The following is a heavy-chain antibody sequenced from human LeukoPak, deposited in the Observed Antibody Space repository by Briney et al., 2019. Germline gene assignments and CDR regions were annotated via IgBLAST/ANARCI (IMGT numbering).Heavy chain of an antibody. D-gene: IGHD2-21*01. J-gene: IGHJ4*02. V-gene: IGHV4-61*08. Sequence: SETLSLTCSVSGDSVSSAGYHWSWIRQAPGKGLEWIGHSGSPSYNPSLKSRVMISIDTSKNQFSLKVSTVTAADTAVYYCTTYYVGEGGRGHWGPGTLVTVSS. CDR2: SGSP. CDR1: GDSVSSAGYH. CDR3: TTYYVGEGGRGH.